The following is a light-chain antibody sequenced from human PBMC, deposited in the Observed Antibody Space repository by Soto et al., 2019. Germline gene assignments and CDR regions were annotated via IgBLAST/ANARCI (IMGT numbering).Light chain of an antibody. CDR1: SSDVGGYNY. CDR2: EVS. J-gene: IGLJ3*02. CDR3: TSYTSTSTLLL. V-gene: IGLV2-14*01. Sequence: QSALTQPASVSGSPGQSITISCTGTSSDVGGYNYVSWYQQHPGKAPKLMLFEVSNRPSGVSDRFSGSKSGNTASLTISGLQAEDEADYYCTSYTSTSTLLLFGGGTKLTVL.